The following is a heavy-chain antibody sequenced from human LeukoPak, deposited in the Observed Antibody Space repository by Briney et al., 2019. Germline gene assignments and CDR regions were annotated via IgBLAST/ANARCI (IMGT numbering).Heavy chain of an antibody. CDR3: VRQGLQSGTYPAY. V-gene: IGHV5-51*01. CDR2: RYPDGSAS. CDR1: GYSFTSYW. Sequence: RGESLKISCKGSGYSFTSYWIGWVRQMPGRGLEWMGMRYPDGSASTYHPSFEGRVTISADQSVTTAYLEWNSLKASDTALYYCVRQGLQSGTYPAYWGPGTLVTVSS. J-gene: IGHJ4*02. D-gene: IGHD1-26*01.